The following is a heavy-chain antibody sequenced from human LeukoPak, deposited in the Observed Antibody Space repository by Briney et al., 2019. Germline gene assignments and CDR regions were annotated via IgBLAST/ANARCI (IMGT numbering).Heavy chain of an antibody. D-gene: IGHD6-6*01. CDR1: GFTFSSYS. CDR2: ISSSSSTI. CDR3: GRVGGRSKAAKGDAFDI. V-gene: IGHV3-48*04. Sequence: GGSLRLSCAASGFTFSSYSMNWVRQAPGKGLEWVSYISSSSSTIYYADSVKGRFTISRDNAQNSMYLQMNSLRAEDTAVYYCGRVGGRSKAAKGDAFDIWGQGTMVTVSS. J-gene: IGHJ3*02.